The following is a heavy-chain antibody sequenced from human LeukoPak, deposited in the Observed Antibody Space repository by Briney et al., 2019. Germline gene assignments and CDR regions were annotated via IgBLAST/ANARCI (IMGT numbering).Heavy chain of an antibody. Sequence: PGGSLRLSCAASGFTFSRHWMHWVRQAPGKGLVWVSRIDSDGATTDYADSVKGRFTISRDNAKNTLYLQMNSLRAEDAAVYYCVSGITVLRGLTHYSYYGMGVWGQGTTVTVAS. CDR2: IDSDGATT. CDR1: GFTFSRHW. V-gene: IGHV3-74*01. D-gene: IGHD3-10*01. CDR3: VSGITVLRGLTHYSYYGMGV. J-gene: IGHJ6*02.